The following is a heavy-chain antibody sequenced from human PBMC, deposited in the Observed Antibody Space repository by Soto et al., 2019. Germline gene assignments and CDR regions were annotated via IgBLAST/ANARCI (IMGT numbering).Heavy chain of an antibody. CDR3: ARGVPGRDYYDSSGYTEIAY. CDR2: ISAYNGNT. V-gene: IGHV1-18*01. Sequence: ASVKVSCKASGYTFTSYGISWVRQAPGQGLEWMGWISAYNGNTNYAQKLQGRVTMTTGTSTSTVYMELSSLRSEDTAVYYCARGVPGRDYYDSSGYTEIAYWGQGTLVTVSS. CDR1: GYTFTSYG. D-gene: IGHD3-22*01. J-gene: IGHJ4*02.